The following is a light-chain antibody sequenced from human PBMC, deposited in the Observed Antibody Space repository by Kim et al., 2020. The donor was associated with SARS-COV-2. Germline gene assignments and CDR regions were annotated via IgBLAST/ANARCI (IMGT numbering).Light chain of an antibody. Sequence: QSVLTQPPSVSGAPGQRVTISCTGSSSNIGAGYDVHWYQQLPGTAPKLLIYGNSNRPSGVPDRFSGSKSGTSASLAITGLQAEDEADYYCSSYTSSSTNVFGTGTKVTVL. V-gene: IGLV1-40*01. J-gene: IGLJ1*01. CDR2: GNS. CDR1: SSNIGAGYD. CDR3: SSYTSSSTNV.